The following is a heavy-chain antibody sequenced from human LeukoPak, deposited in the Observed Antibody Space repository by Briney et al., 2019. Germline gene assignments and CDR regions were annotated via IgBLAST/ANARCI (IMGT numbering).Heavy chain of an antibody. CDR2: ISRSSTDT. V-gene: IGHV3-11*06. CDR3: ARKTYYYDSGSYSKSYYFDY. CDR1: GFTFTDFY. Sequence: GGSLRLSCAASGFTFTDFYMSWIRQAPGKGLEWLSDISRSSTDTNYADSVKGRFTISRDNTKNSLFLQLNSLRAEDTAVYYCARKTYYYDSGSYSKSYYFDYWGQGTLVTVSS. J-gene: IGHJ4*02. D-gene: IGHD3-10*01.